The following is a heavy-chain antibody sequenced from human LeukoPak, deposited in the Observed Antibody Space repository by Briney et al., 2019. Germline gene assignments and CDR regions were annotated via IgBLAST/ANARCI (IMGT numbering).Heavy chain of an antibody. CDR3: ARGSGVAAAGTRDDP. J-gene: IGHJ5*02. D-gene: IGHD6-13*01. CDR2: ISAYNGNT. CDR1: GYTFTSYG. V-gene: IGHV1-18*01. Sequence: ASVKVSCKASGYTFTSYGISWVRQAPGQGLEWMGWISAYNGNTNYAQKLQGRVTTTTDTSTSTAYMELRSLRSDDTAVYYCARGSGVAAAGTRDDPWGQGTLVTVSS.